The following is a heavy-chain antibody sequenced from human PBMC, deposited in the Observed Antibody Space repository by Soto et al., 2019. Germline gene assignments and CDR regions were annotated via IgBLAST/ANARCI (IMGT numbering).Heavy chain of an antibody. CDR2: IYYSGST. CDR3: ASGPMTYYYDSSGYYNDY. Sequence: SETLSLTCTVSGGSISSDYYWSWIRQPPGKGLEWIGYIYYSGSTYYNPSLKSRVTISVDTSKNQFSLKLSSVTAADTAVYYCASGPMTYYYDSSGYYNDYWGQGTLVTVSS. V-gene: IGHV4-30-4*01. CDR1: GGSISSDYY. J-gene: IGHJ4*02. D-gene: IGHD3-22*01.